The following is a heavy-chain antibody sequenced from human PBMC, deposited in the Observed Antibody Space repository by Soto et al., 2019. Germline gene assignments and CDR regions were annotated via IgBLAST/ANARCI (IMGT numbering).Heavy chain of an antibody. CDR2: IYHSGST. CDR3: ARVLRYFALDY. CDR1: GGSISSGGYS. Sequence: QLQLQESGSRLVKPSQTLSLTCAVSGGSISSGGYSWSWIRQPPGKGLEWIGYIYHSGSTYYNPSLKSRVTISVDRSKNQFSLKLSSVTAADTAVYYCARVLRYFALDYWGQGTLVTVSS. V-gene: IGHV4-30-2*01. D-gene: IGHD3-9*01. J-gene: IGHJ4*02.